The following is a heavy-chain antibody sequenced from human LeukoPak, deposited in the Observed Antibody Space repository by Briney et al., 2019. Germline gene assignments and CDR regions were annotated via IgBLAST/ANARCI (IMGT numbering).Heavy chain of an antibody. CDR1: GLTLSRYA. D-gene: IGHD6-13*01. CDR3: AKVETAAAATLRGFDY. J-gene: IGHJ4*02. CDR2: IGGCGGST. V-gene: IGHV3-23*01. Sequence: GRSLRLSRAVSGLTLSRYAMSCVRRAPGKELECVSSIGGCGGSTYYADSVKGRFTISRDNSKNTLYLQMNSLRAEDTAVYYCAKVETAAAATLRGFDYWGQGTLVTVSS.